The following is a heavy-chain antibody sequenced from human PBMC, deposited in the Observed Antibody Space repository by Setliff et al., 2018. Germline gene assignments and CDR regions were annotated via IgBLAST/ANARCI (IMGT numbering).Heavy chain of an antibody. Sequence: SETLSLTCSVSGGSNSRYFWRWIRQTQGKELECIGYVYIGGSANYNPSLKSQVTMSIDTSNNQFSLKLNSVTAADMSVYYCAREQWLDPPGYYYMDVCAKATTVTV. V-gene: IGHV4-59*12. CDR1: GGSNSRYF. D-gene: IGHD6-19*01. CDR3: AREQWLDPPGYYYMDV. J-gene: IGHJ6*03. CDR2: VYIGGSA.